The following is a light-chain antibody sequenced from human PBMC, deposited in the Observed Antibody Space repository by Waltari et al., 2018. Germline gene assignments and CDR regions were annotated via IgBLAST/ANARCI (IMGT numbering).Light chain of an antibody. CDR2: EVT. CDR3: SSYTTTTTLGDVV. J-gene: IGLJ2*01. V-gene: IGLV2-14*01. CDR1: NSDIGAYDY. Sequence: QSALPQPASVSGSPGQSITISCPGTNSDIGAYDYVSWYQQPPGNAPKLIIYEVTHRPSGVSRRFSGSKSGNTASLTISGLQAEDEADYYCSSYTTTTTLGDVVFGGGTKLTVL.